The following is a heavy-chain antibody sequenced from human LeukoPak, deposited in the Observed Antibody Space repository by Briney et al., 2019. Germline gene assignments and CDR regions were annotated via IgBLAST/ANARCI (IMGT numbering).Heavy chain of an antibody. D-gene: IGHD6-19*01. CDR1: GGSISGYY. CDR2: IYYSGYT. J-gene: IGHJ5*01. V-gene: IGHV4-59*01. CDR3: AGSVAVAGRRGWELEKFDS. Sequence: SETLSLTCSVSGGSISGYYWNWIRQPPGKGLDWIGYIYYSGYTNYSPSLKSRVTISIDTSKNQFSLQLSSVTAADTAVYYCAGSVAVAGRRGWELEKFDSWGQGTLITVSS.